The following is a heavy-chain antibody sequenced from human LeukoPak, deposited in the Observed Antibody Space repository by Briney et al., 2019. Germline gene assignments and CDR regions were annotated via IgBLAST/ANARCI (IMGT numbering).Heavy chain of an antibody. Sequence: SGGSLRLSCAASGFTFGDYGMSWVRQAPGKGLEWVSGINWNGGSTGYADSVKGRFTISRDNAKNSLYLQMNNLRAEDTALYYCARHGYCSGGSCYSFGYWGQGTLVTVSS. CDR3: ARHGYCSGGSCYSFGY. CDR2: INWNGGST. J-gene: IGHJ4*02. CDR1: GFTFGDYG. D-gene: IGHD2-15*01. V-gene: IGHV3-20*04.